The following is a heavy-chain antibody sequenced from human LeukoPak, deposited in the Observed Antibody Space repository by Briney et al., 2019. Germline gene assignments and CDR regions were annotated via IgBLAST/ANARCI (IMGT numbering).Heavy chain of an antibody. D-gene: IGHD3-16*02. J-gene: IGHJ4*02. V-gene: IGHV1-8*01. CDR2: MNPNSGNT. CDR3: ARIGLRGVIISRPLDY. CDR1: GYTFTSYD. Sequence: GASVKVSCKASGYTFTSYDINWVRQATGQGLEWMGWMNPNSGNTGYAQKFQGRVTMTRNTSISTAYMELSSLRSEDTAVYCCARIGLRGVIISRPLDYWGQGTLVTVSS.